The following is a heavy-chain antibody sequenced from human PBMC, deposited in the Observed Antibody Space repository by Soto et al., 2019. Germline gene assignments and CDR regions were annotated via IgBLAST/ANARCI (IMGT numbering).Heavy chain of an antibody. CDR3: ARFFVETGSNCGWPGSFHY. Sequence: EVQLLESGGGLVQPGRSLRLSCAASGVTFSNYAMRWVRQAPGQGLDWVSALSGSGGTTYYADSVKGRFTISRNNSKNTLFLQMNGLRAEDAAVYYCARFFVETGSNCGWPGSFHYGGQGTLFTVSS. CDR2: LSGSGGTT. J-gene: IGHJ4*02. CDR1: GVTFSNYA. D-gene: IGHD6-19*01. V-gene: IGHV3-23*01.